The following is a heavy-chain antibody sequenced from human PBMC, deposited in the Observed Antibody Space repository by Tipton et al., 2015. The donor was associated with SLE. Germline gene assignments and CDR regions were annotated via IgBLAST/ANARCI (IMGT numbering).Heavy chain of an antibody. D-gene: IGHD1-26*01. J-gene: IGHJ6*03. CDR1: GGSFSGYY. CDR3: ARVSGSYLYYYYYYYMDV. Sequence: TLSLTCAVYGGSFSGYYWSWIRQPPGKGLEWIGEINHSGSTNYNPSLKSRVTISVDTSKNQFSLKLSSVTAADTAVYFCARVSGSYLYYYYYYYMDVWGEGTTVTVSS. V-gene: IGHV4-34*01. CDR2: INHSGST.